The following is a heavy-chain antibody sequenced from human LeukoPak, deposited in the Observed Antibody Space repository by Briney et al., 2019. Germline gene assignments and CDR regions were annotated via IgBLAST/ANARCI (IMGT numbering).Heavy chain of an antibody. CDR2: ISYDGSNK. D-gene: IGHD3-22*01. Sequence: GGSPRLSCAASGFTFSSYAMHWVRQAPGKGLEWVAVISYDGSNKYYADSVKGRFTISRDNSKNTLYLQMNSLRAEDTAMYYCARGDSLIVVVTEFDYWGQGTLVTVSS. J-gene: IGHJ4*02. CDR1: GFTFSSYA. CDR3: ARGDSLIVVVTEFDY. V-gene: IGHV3-30-3*01.